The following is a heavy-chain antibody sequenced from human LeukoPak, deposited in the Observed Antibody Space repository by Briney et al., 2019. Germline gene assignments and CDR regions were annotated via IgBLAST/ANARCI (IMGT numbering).Heavy chain of an antibody. J-gene: IGHJ3*02. V-gene: IGHV3-30*02. Sequence: PGGSLRLSCAASGFIFSDYGMHWVRQAPGKGLEWVTFIRSDGSFKSYAASVKGRFSISRDNSKDTFYLQMNSLTSEDTAIYYCAKEKTTVTSRGAFEIWGHGTMDTVSS. CDR1: GFIFSDYG. CDR2: IRSDGSFK. CDR3: AKEKTTVTSRGAFEI. D-gene: IGHD4-17*01.